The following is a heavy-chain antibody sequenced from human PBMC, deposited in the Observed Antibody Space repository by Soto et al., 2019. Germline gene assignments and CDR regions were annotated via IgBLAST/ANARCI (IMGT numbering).Heavy chain of an antibody. CDR1: GYTFSGFY. CDR3: RVTGVSEVDY. J-gene: IGHJ4*02. D-gene: IGHD2-8*01. V-gene: IGHV1-2*02. CDR2: IYPDSGGT. Sequence: QVQLVQSGAEVKKPGASVKVSCRTSGYTFSGFYIHWVRQAPGQGLESMGWIYPDSGGTDYAQKFKGRVNMTRDTSISTAYMELSRLRSDDTAVYYCRVTGVSEVDYWGQGTLVTVSS.